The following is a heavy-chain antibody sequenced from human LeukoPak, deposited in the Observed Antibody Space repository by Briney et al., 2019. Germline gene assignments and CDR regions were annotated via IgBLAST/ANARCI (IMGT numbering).Heavy chain of an antibody. CDR3: ARDVPIATMLRGVSSRWFDP. CDR1: GYTFTGYY. CDR2: INPNSGGT. V-gene: IGHV1-2*02. D-gene: IGHD3-10*01. Sequence: ASVKVSCKASGYTFTGYYMHWVRQAPGQGLEWMGWINPNSGGTNYAQKFQGRVTMTRDTSISTAYMELSRLRSDDTAVYYCARDVPIATMLRGVSSRWFDPWGQGTLVTVSS. J-gene: IGHJ5*02.